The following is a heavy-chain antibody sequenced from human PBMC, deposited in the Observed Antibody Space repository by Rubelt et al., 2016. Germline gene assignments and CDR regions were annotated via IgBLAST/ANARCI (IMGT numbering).Heavy chain of an antibody. CDR1: GGSFSGYY. CDR2: INHSGST. V-gene: IGHV4-34*01. D-gene: IGHD6-6*01. J-gene: IGHJ3*02. CDR3: ARGARRPKNAFDI. Sequence: QVQLQQWGAGLLKPSETLSLTCAVYGGSFSGYYWSWIRQPPGKGLEWIGEINHSGSTNHNPSLSSGVTISVDRAKNQFSRKLSSVTAADTAVYYCARGARRPKNAFDIWGQGTMVTVSS.